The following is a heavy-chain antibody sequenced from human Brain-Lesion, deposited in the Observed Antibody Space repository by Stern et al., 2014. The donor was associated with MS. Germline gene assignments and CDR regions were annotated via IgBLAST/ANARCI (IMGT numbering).Heavy chain of an antibody. CDR1: GYTLNELS. V-gene: IGHV1-24*01. CDR3: ATLSPGAGGNYYRHFDY. CDR2: FDSEGGKT. D-gene: IGHD1-26*01. Sequence: QVQLGQSGAEVKKPGASVKVSCKVSGYTLNELSMHWVRQAPRKGLEWMGGFDSEGGKTIYAQKFQGRVTMTEDTSTDTAYMELSSLRSEDTAVYYCATLSPGAGGNYYRHFDYWGQGTLVTVSS. J-gene: IGHJ4*02.